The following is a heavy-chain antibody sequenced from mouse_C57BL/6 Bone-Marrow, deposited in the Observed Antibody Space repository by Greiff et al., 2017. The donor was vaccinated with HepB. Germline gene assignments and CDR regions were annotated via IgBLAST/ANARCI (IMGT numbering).Heavy chain of an antibody. J-gene: IGHJ4*01. CDR1: GYTFTDYN. CDR2: INPNNGGT. CDR3: AREAPAMDY. Sequence: VQLKESGPELVKPGASVKMSCKASGYTFTDYNMHWVKQSHGKSLEWIGYINPNNGGTSYNQKFKGKATLTVNKSSSTAYMELRSLTSEDSAVYYCAREAPAMDYWGQGTSVTVSS. V-gene: IGHV1-22*01.